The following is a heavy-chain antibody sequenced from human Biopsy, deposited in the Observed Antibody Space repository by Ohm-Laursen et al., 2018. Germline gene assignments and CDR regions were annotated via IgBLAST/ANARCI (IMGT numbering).Heavy chain of an antibody. CDR3: ALQSVAQMKNSDY. Sequence: SSVKASCKASGFSFTGYYIHWVRQAPGQGLEWMGWISPKSGDTNYAHKFQGNITMTRDTSMSTAYMEMSRLRCDDTAVYYCALQSVAQMKNSDYWGQGTLVTVSS. J-gene: IGHJ4*02. CDR1: GFSFTGYY. CDR2: ISPKSGDT. V-gene: IGHV1-2*02. D-gene: IGHD6-19*01.